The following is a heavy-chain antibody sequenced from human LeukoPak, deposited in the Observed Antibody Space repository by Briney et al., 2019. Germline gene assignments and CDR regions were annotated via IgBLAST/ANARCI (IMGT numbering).Heavy chain of an antibody. J-gene: IGHJ4*02. Sequence: ASVKVSCKASGGTFSSYAISWVRQAPGQGLEWMGGIIPIFGTANYAQTFQGRVTITADKSTSTAYMELSSLRSEDTAVYYCATQGRDGYNLPFDYWGQGTLVTVSS. CDR1: GGTFSSYA. CDR3: ATQGRDGYNLPFDY. CDR2: IIPIFGTA. V-gene: IGHV1-69*06. D-gene: IGHD5-24*01.